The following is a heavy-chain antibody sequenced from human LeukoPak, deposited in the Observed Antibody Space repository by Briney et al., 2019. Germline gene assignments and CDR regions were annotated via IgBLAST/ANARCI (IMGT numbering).Heavy chain of an antibody. CDR3: ARDPPDYYGSGYEGDNWFDP. D-gene: IGHD3-10*01. CDR2: IIPIFGTA. CDR1: GGTFSSYA. J-gene: IGHJ5*02. Sequence: SVKVSCKASGGTFSSYAISWVRQAPGQGLEWMGRIIPIFGTANYAQKFQGSVTITTDESTSTAYMELSSLRSEDRAVYYCARDPPDYYGSGYEGDNWFDPWGQGTLVTVSS. V-gene: IGHV1-69*05.